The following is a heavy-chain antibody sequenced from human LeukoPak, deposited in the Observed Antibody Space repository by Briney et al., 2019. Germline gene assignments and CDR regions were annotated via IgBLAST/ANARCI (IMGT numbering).Heavy chain of an antibody. CDR1: GFTFSSYW. J-gene: IGHJ4*02. Sequence: GGSLRLSCAASGFTFSSYWMHWIRHAPGKGLVWVSRIKRDGSSPAYADSVKGRFTISRDNAKSTVSLQVSSLRAEDTAVYYCTATPWRGAAAIFDYWGQGILVTVSS. D-gene: IGHD6-25*01. CDR2: IKRDGSSP. CDR3: TATPWRGAAAIFDY. V-gene: IGHV3-74*01.